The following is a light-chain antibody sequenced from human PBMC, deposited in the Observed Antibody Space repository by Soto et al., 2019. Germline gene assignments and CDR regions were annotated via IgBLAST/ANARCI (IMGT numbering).Light chain of an antibody. J-gene: IGKJ4*01. V-gene: IGKV3-20*01. CDR3: QQYGSSPLT. Sequence: DIVLTQSPGTLSLSPGERATLSCRASQSVSRSYLAWYQQKPGQAPRLLIYGASSRATGIPDRFSGSGSGTDFTLTIIRLEPEDFAVYYCQQYGSSPLTFGGGTKVEIK. CDR2: GAS. CDR1: QSVSRSY.